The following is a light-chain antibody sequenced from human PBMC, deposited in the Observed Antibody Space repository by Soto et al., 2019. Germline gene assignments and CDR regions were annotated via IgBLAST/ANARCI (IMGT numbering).Light chain of an antibody. J-gene: IGKJ3*01. V-gene: IGKV3-15*01. CDR2: GAS. CDR1: QSVSGN. Sequence: EIVMTQSPATLSVSPGERATLSCRASQSVSGNLAWYQQKPGQAPRLLIYGASTRATGIPARFSGSGSGTEFTLTISSLQSEDFAVYSCQQYNNWPPMTFGPGTKVDIK. CDR3: QQYNNWPPMT.